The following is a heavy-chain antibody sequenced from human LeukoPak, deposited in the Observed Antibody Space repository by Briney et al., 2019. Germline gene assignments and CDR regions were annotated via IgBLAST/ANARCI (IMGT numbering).Heavy chain of an antibody. J-gene: IGHJ4*02. Sequence: GGSLRLSCAASGFSLSTYWMIWVRQAPGKGLEWVANIKQDGSEKYYVDSVKGRFTISRDNAKNSLYLQMNSLRAEDTAVYYCAREHGIDYWGQGTLVTVSS. CDR1: GFSLSTYW. CDR3: AREHGIDY. CDR2: IKQDGSEK. D-gene: IGHD1-1*01. V-gene: IGHV3-7*01.